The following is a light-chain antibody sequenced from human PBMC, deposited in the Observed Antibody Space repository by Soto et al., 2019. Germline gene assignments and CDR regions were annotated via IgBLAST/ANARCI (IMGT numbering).Light chain of an antibody. CDR3: QQYGRT. CDR1: QSVSSSY. CDR2: GAS. J-gene: IGKJ1*01. V-gene: IGKV3-20*01. Sequence: EIVLTQSPGTLSLSPGERATLSCRASQSVSSSYLAWYQQKPGQAPRLLIYGASSRATGIPDRFSGSGSGTDFTLTSSRLEPEDCAVYYCQQYGRTFGQGTKVEIK.